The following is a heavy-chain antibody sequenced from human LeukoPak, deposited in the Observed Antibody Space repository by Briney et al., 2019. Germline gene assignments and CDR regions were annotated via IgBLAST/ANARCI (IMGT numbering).Heavy chain of an antibody. J-gene: IGHJ5*02. CDR1: GVIFSNYD. Sequence: GGSLRLSCAASGVIFSNYDMHWVRHAAGKSLEWVSGIGTAGDTYYPGSVKGRFTISRENAKNSLYLHMNSLSAGDTAMYYCASSPAYSSSWYAIDTWGQGTLVTVSS. CDR3: ASSPAYSSSWYAIDT. D-gene: IGHD6-13*01. CDR2: IGTAGDT. V-gene: IGHV3-13*01.